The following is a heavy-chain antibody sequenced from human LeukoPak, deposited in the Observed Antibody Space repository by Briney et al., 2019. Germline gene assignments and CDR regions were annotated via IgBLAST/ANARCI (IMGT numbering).Heavy chain of an antibody. Sequence: PSETLSLTCTVSGGSISSYYWSWIRQPPGKGLEWIGYIYYSGSTNYNPSLKSRVTISVDTSKNQLSLKLSSVTAADTAVYYCARGRGYSYCLLGKKYYFDYWGQGTLVTVSS. CDR1: GGSISSYY. V-gene: IGHV4-59*01. CDR2: IYYSGST. D-gene: IGHD5-18*01. CDR3: ARGRGYSYCLLGKKYYFDY. J-gene: IGHJ4*02.